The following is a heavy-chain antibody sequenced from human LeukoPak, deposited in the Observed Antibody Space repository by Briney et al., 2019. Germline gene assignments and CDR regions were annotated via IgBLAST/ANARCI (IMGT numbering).Heavy chain of an antibody. CDR1: GGSISSHY. V-gene: IGHV4-59*11. CDR2: IYYSGST. J-gene: IGHJ4*02. CDR3: ARGYCSSTSCYLRY. D-gene: IGHD2-2*01. Sequence: SETLSLTCTVSGGSISSHYWSWIRQPPGKGLEWIGYIYYSGSTNHNPSLKSRVTISVDTSKNQFSLKLSFVTAADTAVYYCARGYCSSTSCYLRYWGQGTLVTVSS.